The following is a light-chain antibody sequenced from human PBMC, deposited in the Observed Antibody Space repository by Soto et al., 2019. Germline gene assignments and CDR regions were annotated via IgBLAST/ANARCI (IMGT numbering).Light chain of an antibody. CDR1: QSISSW. Sequence: DIQMTQSPSTLSASVGDRVTITCRASQSISSWLAWYQQKPGKAPKLLIYKASSLESGVPSRFSGSGSGTEFTLTISSLQPDDFAIYYCQQYQSFSPTFGGGTKVEIK. V-gene: IGKV1-5*03. J-gene: IGKJ4*01. CDR2: KAS. CDR3: QQYQSFSPT.